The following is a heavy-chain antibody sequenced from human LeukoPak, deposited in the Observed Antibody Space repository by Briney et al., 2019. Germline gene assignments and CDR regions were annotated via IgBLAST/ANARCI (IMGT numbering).Heavy chain of an antibody. CDR1: GFTFTDEY. J-gene: IGHJ4*01. D-gene: IGHD2-2*01. Sequence: ASVKVSCKSSGFTFTDEYIHWVRQAPGQGLEWMGWINPYSGAINYAQKFQGRVTLTRDTSISTAYMELSRLTSGDTAVYYCARDPKSQLLLDYWGQEPWSPSP. CDR2: INPYSGAI. CDR3: ARDPKSQLLLDY. V-gene: IGHV1-2*02.